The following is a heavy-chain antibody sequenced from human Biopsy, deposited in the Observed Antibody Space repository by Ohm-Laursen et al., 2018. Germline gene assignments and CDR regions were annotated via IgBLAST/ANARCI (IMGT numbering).Heavy chain of an antibody. J-gene: IGHJ6*02. CDR2: VNPVAETT. CDR3: ARESPLRLGVCGAIRCFKEVFGMDV. CDR1: GYNFGNYY. D-gene: IGHD2-21*01. Sequence: ASVTVSCNASGYNFGNYYINWVRKVPGQGLEWLGVVNPVAETTMYAQKFQDRITLTRDASTNTVYMDLTSLTSEDTAVYYCARESPLRLGVCGAIRCFKEVFGMDVWGQGTTVIVSS. V-gene: IGHV1-46*01.